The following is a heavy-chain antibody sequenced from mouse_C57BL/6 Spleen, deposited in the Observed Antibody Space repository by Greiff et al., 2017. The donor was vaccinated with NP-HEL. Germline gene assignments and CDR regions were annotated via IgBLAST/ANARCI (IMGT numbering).Heavy chain of an antibody. J-gene: IGHJ1*03. CDR2: IYPGHSDT. Sequence: EVQLQESGTVLARPGASVKMSCKTSGYTFTSYWMHWVKQRPGQGLEWIGAIYPGHSDTSYNQKFKGKAKLTAVTSSSTAYIELSSLTNEDSAVYDCTRSPYDSKDWYFDVWGTGTTVTVSS. V-gene: IGHV1-5*01. D-gene: IGHD2-5*01. CDR3: TRSPYDSKDWYFDV. CDR1: GYTFTSYW.